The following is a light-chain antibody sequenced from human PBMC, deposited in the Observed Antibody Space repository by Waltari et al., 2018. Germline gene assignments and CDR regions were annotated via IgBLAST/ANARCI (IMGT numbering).Light chain of an antibody. Sequence: DIVMTQSPLSLPVAPGEPASISCRSSRSLLYSNGYNYLDWYLQKPGHSPQLLIFLGSNRASGVPDRFSGSGSGTAFTLKISRVEAEDVGVYYCMEALQTRTFGQGTKVEIK. J-gene: IGKJ1*01. CDR3: MEALQTRT. CDR1: RSLLYSNGYNY. CDR2: LGS. V-gene: IGKV2-28*01.